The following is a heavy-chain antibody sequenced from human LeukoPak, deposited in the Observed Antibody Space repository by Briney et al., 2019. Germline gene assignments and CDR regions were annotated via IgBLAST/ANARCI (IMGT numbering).Heavy chain of an antibody. J-gene: IGHJ4*02. V-gene: IGHV3-15*01. Sequence: AGGSLRLSFAASGFAFENAGMSWGRQAPGKGLEWGGCIKMKTDGGTTDYAAPVKGRFTISRDDSKNTLYLQMNSLKSEDTAVYYCTTIRGFCSGRSCLGYWGQGTLVTVSS. CDR2: IKMKTDGGTT. D-gene: IGHD2-15*01. CDR1: GFAFENAG. CDR3: TTIRGFCSGRSCLGY.